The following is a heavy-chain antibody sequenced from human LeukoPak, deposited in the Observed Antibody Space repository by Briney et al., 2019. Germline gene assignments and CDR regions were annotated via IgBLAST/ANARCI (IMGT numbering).Heavy chain of an antibody. D-gene: IGHD2-2*01. V-gene: IGHV1-2*02. CDR3: ARGVVVPAAMNYYYYYYMDV. J-gene: IGHJ6*03. CDR1: GYTFTGYY. CDR2: INPNSGGT. Sequence: GASVKVSCKASGYTFTGYYMHWVRQAPGQGLEWMGWINPNSGGTNYAQKFQGRVTMTRDTSISTAYMELSRLRSDDTAVYYCARGVVVPAAMNYYYYYYMDVWGKGTTVTVS.